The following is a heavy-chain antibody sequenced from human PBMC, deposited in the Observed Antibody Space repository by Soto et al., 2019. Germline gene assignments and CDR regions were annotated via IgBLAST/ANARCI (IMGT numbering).Heavy chain of an antibody. V-gene: IGHV1-18*01. CDR2: ISAYNGNT. D-gene: IGHD6-13*01. CDR3: ARDQIGIAAAGNSWFDP. CDR1: GYTFTSYG. J-gene: IGHJ5*02. Sequence: GASVKVSCKASGYTFTSYGISWVRQAPGQGLEWMGWISAYNGNTNYAQKLQGRVTMTTDTSTSTAYMELRSLRSDDTAVYYCARDQIGIAAAGNSWFDPWGQGTLVTVSS.